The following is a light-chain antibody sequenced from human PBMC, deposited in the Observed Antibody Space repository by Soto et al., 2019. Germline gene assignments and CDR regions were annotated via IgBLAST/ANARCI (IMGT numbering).Light chain of an antibody. CDR3: LQYGSPPLT. J-gene: IGKJ3*01. CDR2: GAS. V-gene: IGKV3-20*01. CDR1: QSVSSSY. Sequence: EIVLTQSPGTLSLSPGERATLSCRASQSVSSSYLAWYQQKPGQAPRLLIYGASSRATGIPDRFSGSGSGTDFTLTISRLEPEDFAVYYCLQYGSPPLTFGPGTKVDIK.